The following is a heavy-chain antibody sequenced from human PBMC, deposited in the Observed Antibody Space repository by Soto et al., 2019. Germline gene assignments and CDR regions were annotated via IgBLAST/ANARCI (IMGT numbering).Heavy chain of an antibody. Sequence: ASVKVSCKASGYSFANHALHWVREAPGQRLEWLGVINGGNENTQFSQKFQGRVSFTRDTSANTASVELSGLRSEDTAVYYCARSDHSGSWRIDYWGRGTLVTVSS. D-gene: IGHD3-10*01. J-gene: IGHJ4*02. CDR1: GYSFANHA. V-gene: IGHV1-3*01. CDR2: INGGNENT. CDR3: ARSDHSGSWRIDY.